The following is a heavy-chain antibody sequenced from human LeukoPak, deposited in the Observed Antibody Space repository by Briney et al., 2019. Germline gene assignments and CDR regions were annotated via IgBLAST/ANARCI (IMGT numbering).Heavy chain of an antibody. CDR2: MNPNSGNT. J-gene: IGHJ4*02. Sequence: GASVKVSCKASGYTFTSYDINWVRQATGQGLEWMGWMNPNSGNTGYAQKFQGRVTITSNTSISTAYMELSSLRSEDTAVYYCARGRGGGATSRDDYWGQGTLVTVSS. D-gene: IGHD1-26*01. CDR3: ARGRGGGATSRDDY. CDR1: GYTFTSYD. V-gene: IGHV1-8*03.